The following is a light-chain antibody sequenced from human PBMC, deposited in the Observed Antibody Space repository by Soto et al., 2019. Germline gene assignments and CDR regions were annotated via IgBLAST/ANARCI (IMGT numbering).Light chain of an antibody. CDR3: CSYVGGSKWV. Sequence: QLVLTQPASVSGSLGQSITIYCTGTNSDVGNYDFVSWYQHHPGKAPKLMIYEVSKWPSGVSNRFFRSKSGNTASLTISGLQAEDEADYYCCSYVGGSKWVFGGGTKVTVL. CDR2: EVS. CDR1: NSDVGNYDF. J-gene: IGLJ3*02. V-gene: IGLV2-23*02.